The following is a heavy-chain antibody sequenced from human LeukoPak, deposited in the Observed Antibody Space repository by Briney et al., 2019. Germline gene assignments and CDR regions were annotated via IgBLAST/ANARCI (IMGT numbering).Heavy chain of an antibody. J-gene: IGHJ4*02. V-gene: IGHV3-20*04. Sequence: GGSLRLSCAASGFTFDDYGMSWVRQAPGKGLEWVSGINWNGGSTGYADSVKGRFTISRDNAKNSLYLQMNSLRAEDMALYYCAKDISPSYDSSGNFDYWGQGTLVTVSS. D-gene: IGHD3-22*01. CDR2: INWNGGST. CDR3: AKDISPSYDSSGNFDY. CDR1: GFTFDDYG.